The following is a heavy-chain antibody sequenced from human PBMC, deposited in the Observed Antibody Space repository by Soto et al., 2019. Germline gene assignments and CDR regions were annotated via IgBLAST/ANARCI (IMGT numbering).Heavy chain of an antibody. D-gene: IGHD3-9*01. V-gene: IGHV4-59*08. J-gene: IGHJ4*02. CDR1: GGSISSYY. CDR2: IYYSGST. Sequence: SETLSLTCTVSGGSISSYYWSWIRQPPGKGLEWIGYIYYSGSTNYNPSLKSRVTISVDTSKNQFSLKLSSVTAADTAVYYCARLVSLRYFDWFDYWGQGTLVTVSS. CDR3: ARLVSLRYFDWFDY.